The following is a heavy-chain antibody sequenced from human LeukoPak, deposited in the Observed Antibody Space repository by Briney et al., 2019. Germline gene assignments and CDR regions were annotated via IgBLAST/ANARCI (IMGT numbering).Heavy chain of an antibody. CDR2: IIPIFGTA. D-gene: IGHD3-3*01. V-gene: IGHV1-69*13. J-gene: IGHJ4*02. CDR1: GGTFSSYA. Sequence: ASVKVSCKASGGTFSSYAISWVRQAPGQGLEWMGGIIPIFGTANYAQKFQGRVTITADESTSTAYMELSSLRSEDTAVYYCARGEGDFWSGYYVWRYWGQGTLVTVSS. CDR3: ARGEGDFWSGYYVWRY.